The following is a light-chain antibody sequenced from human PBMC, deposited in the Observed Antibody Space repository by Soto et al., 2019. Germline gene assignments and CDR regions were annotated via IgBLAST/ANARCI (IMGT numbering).Light chain of an antibody. CDR3: QQYGSSPFT. CDR2: GAS. J-gene: IGKJ3*01. V-gene: IGKV3-20*01. Sequence: EIVLTQSPGTLSLSPGERATLSCRASQSVSSSHLAWYQQKPGQAPRLLIYGASSRATGIPDRFSGSGSGTDFTLTISRLEPEDVAVYYCQQYGSSPFTFGPGTKVDIK. CDR1: QSVSSSH.